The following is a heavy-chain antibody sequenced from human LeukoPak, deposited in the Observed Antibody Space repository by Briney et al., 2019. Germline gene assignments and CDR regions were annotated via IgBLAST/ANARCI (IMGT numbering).Heavy chain of an antibody. CDR2: ITTSGSST. D-gene: IGHD5-18*01. CDR1: GFTFSSYG. CDR3: AKVDTGMVHFDY. Sequence: GGSPRLSCAASGFTFSSYGMSWVRQAPGKGLEWVSSITTSGSSTYYADSVKGRFTISRDNSKNTVYLQMNSLRAEDTAVYYCAKVDTGMVHFDYWGQGTLVTVSS. J-gene: IGHJ4*02. V-gene: IGHV3-23*01.